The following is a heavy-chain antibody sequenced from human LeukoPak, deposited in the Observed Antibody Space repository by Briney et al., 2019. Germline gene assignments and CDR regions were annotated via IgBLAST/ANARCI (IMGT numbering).Heavy chain of an antibody. CDR1: RFTVSSNY. CDR2: IYSGGST. CDR3: ARDNGSGSFYNDY. Sequence: PGGSLRLSCAASRFTVSSNYMSWVRQAPGKGLEWVSVIYSGGSTYYADSVKGRFTISRDNSKNTLYLQMNSLRAEDTAVYYCARDNGSGSFYNDYWGQGTLVTVSS. V-gene: IGHV3-53*01. D-gene: IGHD3-10*01. J-gene: IGHJ4*02.